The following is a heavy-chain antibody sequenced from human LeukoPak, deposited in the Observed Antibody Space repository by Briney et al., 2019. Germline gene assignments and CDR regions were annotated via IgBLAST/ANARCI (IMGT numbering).Heavy chain of an antibody. CDR2: INVYNGNT. CDR3: ARGIAVADSYYFDY. Sequence: ASLKVSCKASGYTFTSYGISWVRQAPGQGLEWMGWINVYNGNTNYAQKLQGRVTMTTDTSTSTAYMELRSLRSDDTAVYYCARGIAVADSYYFDYWGQGTLVTVSS. D-gene: IGHD6-19*01. V-gene: IGHV1-18*01. J-gene: IGHJ4*02. CDR1: GYTFTSYG.